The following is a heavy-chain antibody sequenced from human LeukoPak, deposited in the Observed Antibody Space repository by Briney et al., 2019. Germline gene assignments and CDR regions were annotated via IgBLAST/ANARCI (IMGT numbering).Heavy chain of an antibody. CDR1: RFTFMNYA. V-gene: IGHV3-23*01. CDR2: ISGGGTST. J-gene: IGHJ4*02. D-gene: IGHD6-13*01. CDR3: ARVLAAAVDY. Sequence: GGSLRLSCAASRFTFMNYAMSWVRQAPGKGLEWVSVISGGGTSTYYADSVKGRFTISRDNAKNSLYLQMNSLRAEDTAVYYCARVLAAAVDYWGQGTLVTVSS.